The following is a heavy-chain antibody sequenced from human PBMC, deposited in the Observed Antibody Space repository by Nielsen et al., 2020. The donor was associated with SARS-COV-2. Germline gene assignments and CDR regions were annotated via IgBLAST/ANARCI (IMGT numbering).Heavy chain of an antibody. CDR3: ARTAAPYYFDY. Sequence: SETLSLTCTVSGGSISSGGYYWSWIRQHPGKGLEWIGYIYYSGSTYYNPSLKSRVTISVDTSKNQFSLKLSSVTAADTAVHYCARTAAPYYFDYWGQGTLVTVSS. CDR2: IYYSGST. CDR1: GGSISSGGYY. J-gene: IGHJ4*02. V-gene: IGHV4-31*03. D-gene: IGHD6-13*01.